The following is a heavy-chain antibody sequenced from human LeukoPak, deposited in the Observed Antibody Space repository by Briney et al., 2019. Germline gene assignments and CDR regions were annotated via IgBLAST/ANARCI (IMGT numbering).Heavy chain of an antibody. CDR2: INPDSGGT. V-gene: IGHV1-2*02. Sequence: GASVKVSCKASGYTFTGYYMHWVRQAPGQGLEWMGWINPDSGGTNNAQRFQGRVTMTRDTSISTAYMELSRLRSDDTAVYYCARTFYDPLDSDAFDFWGQGTMVIVSS. CDR3: ARTFYDPLDSDAFDF. J-gene: IGHJ3*01. D-gene: IGHD2/OR15-2a*01. CDR1: GYTFTGYY.